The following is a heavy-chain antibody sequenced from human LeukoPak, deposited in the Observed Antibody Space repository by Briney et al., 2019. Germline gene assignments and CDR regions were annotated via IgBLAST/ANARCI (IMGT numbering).Heavy chain of an antibody. J-gene: IGHJ4*02. Sequence: GGSLRLSCAASGFTFSTYGMRWVRQAPGKGLEWVAVISYDGSNKYYADSVKGRFTISRDNSKNTLYLQMNSLRAEDTAVYHCAKDPDSSSWGDYWGQGTLVTVSS. D-gene: IGHD6-13*01. V-gene: IGHV3-30*18. CDR2: ISYDGSNK. CDR3: AKDPDSSSWGDY. CDR1: GFTFSTYG.